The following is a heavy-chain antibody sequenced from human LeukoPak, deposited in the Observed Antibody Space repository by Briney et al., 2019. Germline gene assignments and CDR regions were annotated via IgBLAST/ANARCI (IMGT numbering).Heavy chain of an antibody. J-gene: IGHJ4*02. CDR3: AKEEVPNDY. V-gene: IGHV3-23*01. Sequence: TGPSLRLACEVSGFTSRRSAMSWVRQAPGKGLEWVSGISISGETTYYADSVQGRFTISRDNSKNTVYLQMFSLRVEDTAVYYCAKEEVPNDYWGQGILVTVSS. CDR1: GFTSRRSA. CDR2: ISISGETT.